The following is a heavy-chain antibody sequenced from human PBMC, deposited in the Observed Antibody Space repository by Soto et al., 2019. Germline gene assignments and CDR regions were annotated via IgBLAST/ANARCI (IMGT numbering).Heavy chain of an antibody. D-gene: IGHD2-15*01. CDR2: INAGNGNT. CDR3: ARDPYCSGGSCYLGAFDI. CDR1: GYTFTSYA. V-gene: IGHV1-3*01. Sequence: ASVKVSCKASGYTFTSYAMHWVRQAPGQRLEWMGWINAGNGNTKYSQKFQGRVTITRDTSASTAYMELSSLRSEDTAVYYCARDPYCSGGSCYLGAFDIWGQGTMVT. J-gene: IGHJ3*02.